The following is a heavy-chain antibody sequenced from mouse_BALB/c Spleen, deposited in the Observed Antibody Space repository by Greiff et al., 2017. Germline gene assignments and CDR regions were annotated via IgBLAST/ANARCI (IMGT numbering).Heavy chain of an antibody. CDR3: ARDEKGYAAAWFAY. J-gene: IGHJ3*01. D-gene: IGHD3-1*01. CDR2: IRNKANGYTT. CDR1: GFTSPDYY. V-gene: IGHV7-3*02. Sequence: EVKLVESGGGLVQPGGSLRLSCATSGFTSPDYYMSWVRQPPGKALEWLGFIRNKANGYTTEYSASVKGRFTISRDNSQSILYLQMNTLRAEDSATYYCARDEKGYAAAWFAYWGQGTLVTVSA.